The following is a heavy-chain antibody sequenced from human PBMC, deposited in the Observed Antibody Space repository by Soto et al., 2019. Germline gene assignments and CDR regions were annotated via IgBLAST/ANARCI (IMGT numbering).Heavy chain of an antibody. CDR3: AKELGRFLEWLNYGMDV. CDR2: ISYDGSNK. Sequence: HPGGSLRLSCAASGFTFSSYGMHWVRQAPGKGLEWVAVISYDGSNKYYADSVKGRFTISRDNSKNTLYLQMNSLRAEDTAVYYCAKELGRFLEWLNYGMDVWGQGTTVTVSS. D-gene: IGHD3-3*01. CDR1: GFTFSSYG. V-gene: IGHV3-30*18. J-gene: IGHJ6*02.